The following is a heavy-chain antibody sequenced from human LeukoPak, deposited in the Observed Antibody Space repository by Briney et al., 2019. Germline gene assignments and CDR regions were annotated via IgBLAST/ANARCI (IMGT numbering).Heavy chain of an antibody. CDR1: GFTFSSYA. CDR2: INSDGTTT. J-gene: IGHJ5*02. Sequence: GGSLRLSCAASGFTFSSYAMSWVRQAPGKGLVWVSRINSDGTTTNYADSVKGRFTISRDNAKNTLYLQMNSLRAEDTAVYYCACFSVTPYGVPWGQGTLVTVSS. CDR3: ACFSVTPYGVP. D-gene: IGHD4-17*01. V-gene: IGHV3-74*01.